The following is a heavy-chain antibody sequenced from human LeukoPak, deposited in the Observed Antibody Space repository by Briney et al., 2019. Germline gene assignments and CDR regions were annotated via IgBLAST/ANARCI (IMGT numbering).Heavy chain of an antibody. Sequence: GGSLRLSCAASEFAFGNYAMAWVRQAPGKGLEWVSTIAGSGGTTYYADSVKGRFTISRDNFRNTLSLQMSSLRAEDTAVYYCAKYTTATFVHGPLDHWGQGTLVTVSS. J-gene: IGHJ4*02. CDR2: IAGSGGTT. CDR3: AKYTTATFVHGPLDH. D-gene: IGHD2/OR15-2a*01. V-gene: IGHV3-23*01. CDR1: EFAFGNYA.